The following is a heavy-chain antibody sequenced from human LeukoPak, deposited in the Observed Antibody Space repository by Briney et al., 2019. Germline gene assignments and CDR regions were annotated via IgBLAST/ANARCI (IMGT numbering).Heavy chain of an antibody. CDR3: ARDVSLKLWFAY. V-gene: IGHV3-20*04. J-gene: IGHJ4*02. Sequence: GGSLRLSCAASGFTFDDYGMSWVRQAPGKGLEWVSGINWNGGSTGYADSVKGRFTISRDNSKNTLYLQMNSLRADDMAVYYCARDVSLKLWFAYWGQGTLVTVSS. CDR2: INWNGGST. D-gene: IGHD2/OR15-2a*01. CDR1: GFTFDDYG.